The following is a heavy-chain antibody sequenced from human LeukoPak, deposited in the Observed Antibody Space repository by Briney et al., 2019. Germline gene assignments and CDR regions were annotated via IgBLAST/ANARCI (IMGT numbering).Heavy chain of an antibody. Sequence: SETLSLTCTVSGGSISSSSYYWGWIRQPPGKGLEWIGSIYYSGSTYYNPSLKSRVTISVDTPKNQFSLKLSSVTAADTAVYYCARLSAFDIWGQGTMVTVSS. CDR1: GGSISSSSYY. J-gene: IGHJ3*02. V-gene: IGHV4-39*01. CDR2: IYYSGST. CDR3: ARLSAFDI.